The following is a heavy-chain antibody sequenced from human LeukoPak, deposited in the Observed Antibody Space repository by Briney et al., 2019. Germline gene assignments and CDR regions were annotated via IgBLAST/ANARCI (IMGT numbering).Heavy chain of an antibody. CDR2: IYPGDSDT. V-gene: IGHV5-51*01. J-gene: IGHJ6*03. CDR1: GYSFTSYW. CDR3: ARIQGSGREYDYYYYYMDV. D-gene: IGHD3-10*01. Sequence: GESLKISCKGSGYSFTSYWIGWVRQMPGKGLEWMGIIYPGDSDTRYSPSFQGQVTISADKSISTAYLQWSSLKASDTAMYYCARIQGSGREYDYYYYYMDVWGKGTTVTVSS.